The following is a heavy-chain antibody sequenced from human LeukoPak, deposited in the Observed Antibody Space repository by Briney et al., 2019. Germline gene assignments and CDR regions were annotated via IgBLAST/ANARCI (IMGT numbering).Heavy chain of an antibody. Sequence: GRSLRLSCAASGFTFSSYGIHWVRQAPGKGLEWVAVIWYDGSNKYYADSVKGRFTMSRDNSKNTLYLQMNSLRAEDTAVYYCAKDRDTAMVTYMAVWGKGTTVTVSS. D-gene: IGHD5-18*01. J-gene: IGHJ6*03. CDR2: IWYDGSNK. CDR3: AKDRDTAMVTYMAV. CDR1: GFTFSSYG. V-gene: IGHV3-33*06.